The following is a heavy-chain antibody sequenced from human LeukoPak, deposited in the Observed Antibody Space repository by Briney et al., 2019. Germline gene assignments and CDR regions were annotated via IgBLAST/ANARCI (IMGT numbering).Heavy chain of an antibody. J-gene: IGHJ6*03. CDR2: IYYSGST. V-gene: IGHV4-59*01. Sequence: PSETLSLTCTVSGGSISSYYWSWIRQPPGKGLEWIGYIYYSGSTNYNPSLKSRVTISVDTSKDQFSLKLSSVTAADTAVYYCARSYSSSWSYYYYYYIDVWGKGTTVTVSS. D-gene: IGHD6-13*01. CDR1: GGSISSYY. CDR3: ARSYSSSWSYYYYYYIDV.